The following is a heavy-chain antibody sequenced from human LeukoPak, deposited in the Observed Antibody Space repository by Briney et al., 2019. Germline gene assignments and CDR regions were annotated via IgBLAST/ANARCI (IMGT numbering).Heavy chain of an antibody. Sequence: PSETLSLTCTVSGGSISSYYWSWIRQPAGKGLEWIGRMYSSGSTNYNPSLKSRVTISVDTSKNQFSLKLSSVTAADTAVYYCARDWARYDILTGLLLGYYGMDVWGQGTTVTVSS. CDR1: GGSISSYY. CDR3: ARDWARYDILTGLLLGYYGMDV. D-gene: IGHD3-9*01. CDR2: MYSSGST. J-gene: IGHJ6*02. V-gene: IGHV4-4*07.